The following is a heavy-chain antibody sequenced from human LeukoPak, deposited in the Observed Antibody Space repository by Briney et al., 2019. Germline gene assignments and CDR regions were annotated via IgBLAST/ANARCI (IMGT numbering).Heavy chain of an antibody. Sequence: PSETLSLTCTVPGGSISSYYWSWIRQPPGKGLEWIGYIYYSGSTNYNPSLKSRVTISVDTSKNQFSLKLSSVTAADTAVYYCARVGVATNLGYYYYMDVWGKGTTVTVSS. CDR3: ARVGVATNLGYYYYMDV. V-gene: IGHV4-59*01. CDR2: IYYSGST. CDR1: GGSISSYY. D-gene: IGHD3-3*01. J-gene: IGHJ6*03.